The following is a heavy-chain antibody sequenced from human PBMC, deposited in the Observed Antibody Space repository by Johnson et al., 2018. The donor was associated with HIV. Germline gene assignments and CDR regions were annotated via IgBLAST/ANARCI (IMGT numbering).Heavy chain of an antibody. CDR3: AKGFFELDDAFDI. V-gene: IGHV3-30*19. J-gene: IGHJ3*02. CDR1: GFTFSSYG. D-gene: IGHD3/OR15-3a*01. CDR2: ISYYGSNK. Sequence: QVQLVESGGGMVQPGRSLRLSCAASGFTFSSYGVHWVRQAPGKGLELVEVISYYGSNKYYADSVKGRFTISRDNSKNTLYLQMNSLRAEDTAVYYCAKGFFELDDAFDIWGQGTMVTVSS.